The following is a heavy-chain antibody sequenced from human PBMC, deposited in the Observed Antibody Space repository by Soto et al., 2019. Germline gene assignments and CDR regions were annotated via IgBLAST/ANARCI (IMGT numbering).Heavy chain of an antibody. CDR1: GFTVSSNY. CDR2: IYSGGST. J-gene: IGHJ6*02. D-gene: IGHD2-2*01. CDR3: AREYQLPSYGMDV. Sequence: LRLSCAASGFTVSSNYMSWVRQAPGKGLEWVSVIYSGGSTYYADSVKGRFTISRDNSKNTLYLQMNSLRAEDTAVYYCAREYQLPSYGMDVWGQGXTVTVSS. V-gene: IGHV3-53*01.